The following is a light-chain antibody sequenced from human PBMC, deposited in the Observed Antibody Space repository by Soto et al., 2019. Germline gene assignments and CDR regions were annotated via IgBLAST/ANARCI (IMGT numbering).Light chain of an antibody. Sequence: QSVLAQPASVSGSPGQSIATSCTGTSSDVGGYSYVSWYQQQPGKAPKLVISDVSNRPSGVSDRFSGSKSGNTASLTISGLQTEDEADYYCDSYTTSSTYVFGTGTKVTVL. J-gene: IGLJ1*01. CDR1: SSDVGGYSY. V-gene: IGLV2-14*01. CDR3: DSYTTSSTYV. CDR2: DVS.